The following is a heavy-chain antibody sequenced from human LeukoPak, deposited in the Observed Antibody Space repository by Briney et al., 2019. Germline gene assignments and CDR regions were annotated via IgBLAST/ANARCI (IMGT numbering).Heavy chain of an antibody. Sequence: GGSLRLSCAASGFTFSSYWMSWVRQAPGKGLEWVANIKQDGSGKYYVDSVKGRFTISRGNAKNSLYLQMNSLRAEDTAVYYCARESRYFDWFPIMDVWGQGTTVTVSS. V-gene: IGHV3-7*01. J-gene: IGHJ6*02. CDR1: GFTFSSYW. CDR2: IKQDGSGK. D-gene: IGHD3-9*01. CDR3: ARESRYFDWFPIMDV.